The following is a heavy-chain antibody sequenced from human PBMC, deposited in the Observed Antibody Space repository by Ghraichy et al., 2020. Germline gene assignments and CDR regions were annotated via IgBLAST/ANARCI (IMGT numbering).Heavy chain of an antibody. CDR3: ARVLYGSGRPGGVHAFDI. Sequence: ASVKVSCKASGYTFTGYYMHWVRQAPGQGLEWMGWINPNSGGTNYAQKFQGWVTMTRDTSISTAYMELSRLRSDDTAVYYCARVLYGSGRPGGVHAFDIWGQGTMVTVSS. CDR2: INPNSGGT. J-gene: IGHJ3*02. D-gene: IGHD3-10*01. CDR1: GYTFTGYY. V-gene: IGHV1-2*04.